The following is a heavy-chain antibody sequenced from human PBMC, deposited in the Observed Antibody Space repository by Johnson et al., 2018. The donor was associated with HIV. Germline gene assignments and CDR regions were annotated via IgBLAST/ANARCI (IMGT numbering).Heavy chain of an antibody. CDR2: IRNDGSKR. Sequence: QVQLVESGGGVVQPGGSLRLSCVTSGFPFIAYGMYWVRQAPGKGLEWVAFIRNDGSKRFYADSVKGRFTISRDSSKNTLYLQMNSLRPEDTAVYYCAKDEGSLGESSLHAFDIWGQGTMVTVS. J-gene: IGHJ3*02. CDR1: GFPFIAYG. V-gene: IGHV3-30*02. D-gene: IGHD3-16*02. CDR3: AKDEGSLGESSLHAFDI.